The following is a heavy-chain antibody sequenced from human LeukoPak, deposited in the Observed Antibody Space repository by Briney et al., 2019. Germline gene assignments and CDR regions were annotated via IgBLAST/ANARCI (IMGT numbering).Heavy chain of an antibody. CDR3: AREGYYYGSGCLDP. V-gene: IGHV4-30-4*01. CDR2: IYYSGST. J-gene: IGHJ5*02. Sequence: SETLSLTCAVYGGSFSGYYWSWIRQPPGKGLEWIGYIYYSGSTYYNPSLKSRVTISVDTSKNQFSLKLSSVTAADTAVYYCAREGYYYGSGCLDPWGQGTLVTVSS. D-gene: IGHD3-10*01. CDR1: GGSFSGYY.